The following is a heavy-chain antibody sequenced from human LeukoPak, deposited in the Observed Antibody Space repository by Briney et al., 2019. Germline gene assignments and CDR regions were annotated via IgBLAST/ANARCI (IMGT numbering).Heavy chain of an antibody. V-gene: IGHV3-23*01. CDR1: GFTFSSYA. D-gene: IGHD3-22*01. Sequence: PGGSLRLSCAASGFTFSSYAMSWVRQAPGKGLEWVSAISGSGGSTYYADSVKGRFTISRDNSKNTLYLQMNSLRAEDTAVYYCANRLYYYDSSGYYYPSYFDYWGQGTLVTVSS. CDR2: ISGSGGST. CDR3: ANRLYYYDSSGYYYPSYFDY. J-gene: IGHJ4*02.